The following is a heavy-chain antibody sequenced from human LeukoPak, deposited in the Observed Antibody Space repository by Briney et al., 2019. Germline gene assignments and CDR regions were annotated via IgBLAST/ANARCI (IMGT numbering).Heavy chain of an antibody. V-gene: IGHV4-59*08. J-gene: IGHJ3*02. CDR2: IYYSGST. Sequence: SETLSLTCTVSGGSISSYYWSWIRQPPGKGLEWIGYIYYSGSTNYNPSLKSRVTISVDTSKNQFSLKLSSVTAADTAVYYCARHTYYDFWSGYLSAFDIWGQGTMVTVSS. CDR1: GGSISSYY. D-gene: IGHD3-3*01. CDR3: ARHTYYDFWSGYLSAFDI.